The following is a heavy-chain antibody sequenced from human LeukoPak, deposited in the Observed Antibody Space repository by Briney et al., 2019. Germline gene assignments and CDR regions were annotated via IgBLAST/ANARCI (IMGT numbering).Heavy chain of an antibody. Sequence: PSETLSLTCAVSGVSMSANYWTWIRQSAGKGLEWIGRIYNTGSTNYNPSLKSRVTISVDTSKKQFFLKLNSVTAADTAVYYCANSIDFDYGDYYFDYWGQGALVTISS. CDR2: IYNTGST. V-gene: IGHV4-4*07. CDR1: GVSMSANY. D-gene: IGHD4-17*01. J-gene: IGHJ4*02. CDR3: ANSIDFDYGDYYFDY.